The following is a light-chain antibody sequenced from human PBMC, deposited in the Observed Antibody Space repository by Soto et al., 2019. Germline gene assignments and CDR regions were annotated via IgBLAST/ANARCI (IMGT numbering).Light chain of an antibody. J-gene: IGKJ1*01. CDR2: GAS. Sequence: EIVLTQSPGTLSLSPGERATLSCRASQSVSSSYLAWYQQKPGQAPRLLIYGASSRATGLPDRFSGSGSGTDFTLTISRLEPEDFVVYYCQQYGSPPQTFGQGTKVEI. V-gene: IGKV3-20*01. CDR3: QQYGSPPQT. CDR1: QSVSSSY.